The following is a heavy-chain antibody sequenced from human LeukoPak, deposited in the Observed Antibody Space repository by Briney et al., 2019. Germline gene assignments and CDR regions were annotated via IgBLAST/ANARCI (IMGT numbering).Heavy chain of an antibody. CDR2: INPNSGGT. Sequence: ASVKVSCKASGYTFTGYYMHWVRQAPGQGLEWMGWINPNSGGTNYAQKFQGWVTMTRDTSISTAYMELSRLRSDDTAVYYCARDLHYYDSSGLDYWGQGTLVTVSS. D-gene: IGHD3-22*01. J-gene: IGHJ4*02. CDR1: GYTFTGYY. V-gene: IGHV1-2*04. CDR3: ARDLHYYDSSGLDY.